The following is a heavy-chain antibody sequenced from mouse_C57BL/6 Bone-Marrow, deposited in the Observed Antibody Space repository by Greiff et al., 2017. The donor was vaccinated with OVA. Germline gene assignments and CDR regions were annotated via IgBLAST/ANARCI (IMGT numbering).Heavy chain of an antibody. D-gene: IGHD1-1*01. CDR1: GFSLSTSGMG. CDR2: IYWDDDK. J-gene: IGHJ2*01. CDR3: ARRGPRYYGSSQYYFDY. Sequence: QFPLQASGPGLLQSSQSLSLTCSFSGFSLSTSGMGVSWIRQPSGKGLEWLAHIYWDDDKRYNPSLKSRLSISKDTSRNQVFLTITRVDTAETATYYCARRGPRYYGSSQYYFDYWGQGTTLTVSS. V-gene: IGHV8-12*01.